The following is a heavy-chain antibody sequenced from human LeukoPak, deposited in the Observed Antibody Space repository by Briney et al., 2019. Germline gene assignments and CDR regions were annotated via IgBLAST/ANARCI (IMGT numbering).Heavy chain of an antibody. CDR2: ISYDGSNK. Sequence: YAMHWVRQAPGKGLEWVAVISYDGSNKYYADSVKGRFTISRDNSKNTLYLQMNSLRAEDTGVYYCAREYDDYYFDYWGQGTLVTVSS. V-gene: IGHV3-30-3*01. CDR1: YA. D-gene: IGHD3-3*01. J-gene: IGHJ4*02. CDR3: AREYDDYYFDY.